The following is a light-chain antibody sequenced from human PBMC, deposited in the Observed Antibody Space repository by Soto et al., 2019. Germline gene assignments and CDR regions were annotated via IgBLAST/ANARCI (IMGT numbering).Light chain of an antibody. J-gene: IGLJ3*02. CDR1: SSNIGAGYD. CDR2: GNT. V-gene: IGLV1-40*01. Sequence: QSALTQPPSVSGAPGQRVTISCTGSSSNIGAGYDVHWYRQVPGTAPKLLIFGNTNRPSGVPDRFSGSKSGSSASLAITGLQAEDESEYYCQSYDSSLTGSVFGGGTKVTVL. CDR3: QSYDSSLTGSV.